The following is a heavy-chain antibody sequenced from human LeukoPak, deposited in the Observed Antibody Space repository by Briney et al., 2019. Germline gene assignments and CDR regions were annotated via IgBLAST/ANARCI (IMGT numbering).Heavy chain of an antibody. Sequence: PSETLSLTCTVSGGSITHYYWTWIRQPPGKTLEWIGYSYYSGSTKYNPSLKSRVTISVDTSNNQFSLNLRSVTAADTAVYYCARERWGYDSSGYYYDFDYWGQGTLVTVSS. CDR1: GGSITHYY. V-gene: IGHV4-59*01. J-gene: IGHJ4*02. D-gene: IGHD3-22*01. CDR2: SYYSGST. CDR3: ARERWGYDSSGYYYDFDY.